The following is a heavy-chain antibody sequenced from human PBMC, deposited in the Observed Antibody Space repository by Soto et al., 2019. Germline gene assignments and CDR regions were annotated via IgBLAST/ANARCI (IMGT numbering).Heavy chain of an antibody. CDR3: ARGIATGQFDP. CDR2: INPDNGNT. CDR1: GYTFTRYT. Sequence: VASVKVSCKASGYTFTRYTMNWVRQAPGQRLEWMGWINPDNGNTKSSQKFQDRVIITRDTSASTAYMDLSSLRSEDTAVYYCARGIATGQFDPWGQGISVTVSS. D-gene: IGHD2-15*01. V-gene: IGHV1-3*01. J-gene: IGHJ5*02.